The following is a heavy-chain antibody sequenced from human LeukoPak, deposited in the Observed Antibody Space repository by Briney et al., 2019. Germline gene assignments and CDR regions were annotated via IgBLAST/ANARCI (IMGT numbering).Heavy chain of an antibody. D-gene: IGHD2-2*01. CDR3: AKADPDCSSTSCYDPTTYYYYYYMDV. J-gene: IGHJ6*03. CDR2: ISGSGGST. Sequence: GGSLRLSCAASGFTFDDYGMSWVRQAPGKGLEWVSAISGSGGSTYYADSVKGRFTISRDNSKNTLYLQMNSLRAEDTAVYYCAKADPDCSSTSCYDPTTYYYYYYMDVWGKGTTVAISS. CDR1: GFTFDDYG. V-gene: IGHV3-23*01.